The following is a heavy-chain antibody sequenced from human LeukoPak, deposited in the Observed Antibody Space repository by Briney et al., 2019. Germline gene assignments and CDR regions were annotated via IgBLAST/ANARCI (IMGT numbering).Heavy chain of an antibody. Sequence: ASVKVSCKASGYTFTSYAMNWVRQAPGQGLEWMGWINTNTGNPTYAQGFTGRFVFSLDTSVSTAYLQISSLKAEDTAVYYCARDQSSSWSHYYYMDVWGKGTTVTVSS. CDR2: INTNTGNP. CDR1: GYTFTSYA. D-gene: IGHD6-13*01. V-gene: IGHV7-4-1*02. J-gene: IGHJ6*03. CDR3: ARDQSSSWSHYYYMDV.